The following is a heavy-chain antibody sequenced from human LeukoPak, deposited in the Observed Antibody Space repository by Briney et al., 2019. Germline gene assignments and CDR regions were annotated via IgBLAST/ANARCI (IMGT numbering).Heavy chain of an antibody. CDR3: ARGPSSQFRTDY. J-gene: IGHJ4*02. CDR1: GFTFSTYS. D-gene: IGHD2-2*01. Sequence: PGGSLRLSCAASGFTFSTYSMNWVRQAPGKGLEWVSYIGRSSSPIYYADSVEGRFTISRDNAKNSLYLQMNGLRAEDTAVYYCARGPSSQFRTDYWGQGTLVTVSS. CDR2: IGRSSSPI. V-gene: IGHV3-48*01.